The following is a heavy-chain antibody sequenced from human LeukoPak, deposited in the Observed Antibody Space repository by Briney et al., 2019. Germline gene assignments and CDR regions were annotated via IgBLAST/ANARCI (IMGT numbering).Heavy chain of an antibody. V-gene: IGHV1-18*01. D-gene: IGHD2-2*01. CDR1: VYTFTSSG. CDR3: ARDHRGCSCTSCHVWFDP. J-gene: IGHJ5*02. CDR2: ICAFNVNT. Sequence: ASVKVSSTASVYTFTSSGIRSVRQAPGQGLEWRGWICAFNVNTNYAQKLQGKGTITTETSTSTAYMELRSLRSDETAVYYCARDHRGCSCTSCHVWFDPWGQGTLVTVSS.